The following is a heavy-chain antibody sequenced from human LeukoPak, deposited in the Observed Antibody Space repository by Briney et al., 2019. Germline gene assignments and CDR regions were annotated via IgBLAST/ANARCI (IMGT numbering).Heavy chain of an antibody. J-gene: IGHJ4*02. CDR2: MNPNSGNT. CDR3: ARAPEVQVTAMALDY. CDR1: GYTFTSYD. Sequence: ASVKVSCRASGYTFTSYDINWVRQATGQGLEWMGWMNPNSGNTGYAQKFQGRVTITADKSTSTAYMELSSLRSEDTAVYYCARAPEVQVTAMALDYWGQGTLVTVSS. D-gene: IGHD5-18*01. V-gene: IGHV1-8*01.